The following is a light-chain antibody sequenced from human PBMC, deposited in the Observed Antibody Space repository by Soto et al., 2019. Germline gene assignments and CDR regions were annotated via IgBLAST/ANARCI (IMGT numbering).Light chain of an antibody. Sequence: QSALTQPPSASGSPGQSVTISCTGTSSDVGGYNYVSWYQQYPGKAPKLMIYEVNKRPSGVPDRFSGSKSGNTASLTVSGLQAEDESDYYCSSYAGSTVVFGGGTKLTVL. CDR3: SSYAGSTVV. CDR2: EVN. V-gene: IGLV2-8*01. CDR1: SSDVGGYNY. J-gene: IGLJ2*01.